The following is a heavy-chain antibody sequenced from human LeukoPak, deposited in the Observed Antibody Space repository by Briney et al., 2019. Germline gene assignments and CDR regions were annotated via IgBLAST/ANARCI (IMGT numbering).Heavy chain of an antibody. D-gene: IGHD1-26*01. CDR3: ARDKIVGATNLDY. Sequence: PGGSLRLSCAASGFTFSDYYVSWIRQAPGKGLEWVSYISSSSSYTNYADSVKGRFTISRDNAKNSLYLQMNSLRAEDTAVYYCARDKIVGATNLDYWGQGTLVTVSS. CDR2: ISSSSSYT. CDR1: GFTFSDYY. J-gene: IGHJ4*02. V-gene: IGHV3-11*06.